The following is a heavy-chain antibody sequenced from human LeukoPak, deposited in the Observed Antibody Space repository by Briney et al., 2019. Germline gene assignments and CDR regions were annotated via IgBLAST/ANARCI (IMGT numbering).Heavy chain of an antibody. CDR1: GFTFSNSG. V-gene: IGHV3-48*01. CDR3: AKDSLPYGSGSYLNWFDP. D-gene: IGHD3-10*01. CDR2: ISSSGSTL. J-gene: IGHJ5*02. Sequence: PGGSLRLSCAASGFTFSNSGMNWVRQAPRKGLEWVSYISSSGSTLYYADSVRGRFTISRDNAKNTLYLQMNSLRAEDTAVYYCAKDSLPYGSGSYLNWFDPWGQGTLVTVSS.